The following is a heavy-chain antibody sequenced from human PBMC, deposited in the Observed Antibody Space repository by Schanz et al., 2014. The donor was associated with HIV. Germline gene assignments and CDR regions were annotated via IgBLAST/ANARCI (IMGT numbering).Heavy chain of an antibody. CDR1: GFAFSRYT. CDR3: VRDESTLTTGDFQD. J-gene: IGHJ1*01. CDR2: ISAGGVYT. D-gene: IGHD4-17*01. Sequence: EVQLVESGGGLVKPGESLRLSCTASGFAFSRYTMSWIRQAPGKGLEWVSSISAGGVYTYYGDSMKGRFTISRDNANSPLFLQMDSLRPEDTATYYCVRDESTLTTGDFQDWGQGTLVTVSS. V-gene: IGHV3-21*06.